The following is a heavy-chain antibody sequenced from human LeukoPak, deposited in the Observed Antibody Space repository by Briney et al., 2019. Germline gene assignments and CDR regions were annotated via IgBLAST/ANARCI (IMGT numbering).Heavy chain of an antibody. V-gene: IGHV4-39*01. CDR1: GGSISSSNDY. J-gene: IGHJ4*02. CDR2: MYYSGST. Sequence: SETLSLTCTVSGGSISSSNDYWGWIRQPPGKGLEWIGSMYYSGSTHFNPSLKSRVTISVETSKKQFSLNLSSVTAADTAVSYCARHFNRGDYFDWWGQGTQVTPS. D-gene: IGHD1-14*01. CDR3: ARHFNRGDYFDW.